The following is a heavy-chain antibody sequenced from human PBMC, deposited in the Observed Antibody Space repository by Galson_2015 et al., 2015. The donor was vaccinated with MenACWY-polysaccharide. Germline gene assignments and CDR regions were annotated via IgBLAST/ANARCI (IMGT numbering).Heavy chain of an antibody. D-gene: IGHD1-26*01. CDR1: GFIFSNYG. J-gene: IGHJ4*02. CDR3: ATDSSRPLVGAPVSRFEY. V-gene: IGHV3-30*02. Sequence: SLRLSCAASGFIFSNYGMHWVRQAPGKGLEWVSFAPDDGSNEYYADSVRGRFIFSRDNSKNTVSLEMNSLRPEDTAVYYCATDSSRPLVGAPVSRFEYWGQGTLVTVAS. CDR2: APDDGSNE.